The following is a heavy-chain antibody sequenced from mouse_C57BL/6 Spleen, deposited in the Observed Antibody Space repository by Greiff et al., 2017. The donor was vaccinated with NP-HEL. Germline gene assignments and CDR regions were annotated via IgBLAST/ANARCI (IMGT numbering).Heavy chain of an antibody. CDR1: GFTFSVSG. CDR3: ARPSYYYGSSYEYFDV. Sequence: VPLLPSGSGFVHPGCSLPLSCAASGFTFSVSGMHWVRHAPLNGLEWVAYISSGCSTIYSADTVKGRFTISRDNATNTLFLQMTSLRSEDTAMYYCARPSYYYGSSYEYFDVWGTGTTVTVSS. J-gene: IGHJ1*03. CDR2: ISSGCSTI. D-gene: IGHD1-1*01. V-gene: IGHV5-17*01.